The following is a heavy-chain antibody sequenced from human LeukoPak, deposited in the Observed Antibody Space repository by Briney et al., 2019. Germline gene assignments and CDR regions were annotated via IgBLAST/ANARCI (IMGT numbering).Heavy chain of an antibody. CDR3: ARDPHRPNYSSSWYTYYYYYMDV. D-gene: IGHD6-13*01. J-gene: IGHJ6*03. CDR2: IYYSGST. CDR1: GGSISSSSYY. Sequence: PSETLSLTCTVSGGSISSSSYYWGWIRQPPGKGLEWIGSIYYSGSTCYNPSLKSRVTISVDKSKNQFSLKLSSVTAADTAVYYCARDPHRPNYSSSWYTYYYYYMDVWGKGTTVTVSS. V-gene: IGHV4-39*07.